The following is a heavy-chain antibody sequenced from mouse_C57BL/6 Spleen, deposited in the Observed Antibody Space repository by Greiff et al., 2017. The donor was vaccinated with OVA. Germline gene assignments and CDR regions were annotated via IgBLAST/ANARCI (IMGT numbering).Heavy chain of an antibody. D-gene: IGHD1-1*01. Sequence: DVMLVESGGGLVKPGGSLTLSCAASGFTFSRYAMSWVRQTPEKRLEWVATISDGGSYTYYPHNVKGRFTISRDNAKNNLYLQMSHLKSEDTAMYYCARDDTTVGRYFDVWGTGTTVTVSS. J-gene: IGHJ1*03. V-gene: IGHV5-4*01. CDR2: ISDGGSYT. CDR1: GFTFSRYA. CDR3: ARDDTTVGRYFDV.